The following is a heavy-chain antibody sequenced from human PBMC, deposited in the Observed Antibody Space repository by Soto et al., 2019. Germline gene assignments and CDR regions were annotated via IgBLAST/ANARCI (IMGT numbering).Heavy chain of an antibody. CDR1: GFIFSDYS. CDR2: ISTSGRTI. V-gene: IGHV3-11*01. CDR3: VSGNPLFLS. J-gene: IGHJ4*02. Sequence: QVQVVESGGGLVQPGGSLRLSCAASGFIFSDYSMSWIRQSPGKGLEWISYISTSGRTINYADSVRGRFTISRDNAKNSLFLQMDSLRAEDTAVYYCVSGNPLFLSWGQGTLVTVSS. D-gene: IGHD3-3*01.